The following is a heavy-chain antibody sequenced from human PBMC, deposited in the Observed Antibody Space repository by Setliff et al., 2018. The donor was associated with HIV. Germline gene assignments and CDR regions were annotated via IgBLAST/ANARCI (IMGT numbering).Heavy chain of an antibody. CDR2: ISAYNGNT. J-gene: IGHJ3*02. D-gene: IGHD1-26*01. Sequence: ASVKVSCKASGYTFTSYGISWVRQAPGQGLEWMGWISAYNGNTNYAQNFQGRVTMTRDTSISPAYMELNSLTSDDTAVYYCARGRHSGTYEAFDIWGPGTMVTVSS. CDR3: ARGRHSGTYEAFDI. CDR1: GYTFTSYG. V-gene: IGHV1-18*01.